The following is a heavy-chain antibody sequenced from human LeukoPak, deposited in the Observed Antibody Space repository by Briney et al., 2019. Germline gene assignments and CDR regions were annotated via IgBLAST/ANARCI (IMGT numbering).Heavy chain of an antibody. Sequence: ASVKVSCKASGGTFSSYAISWVRQAPGQGLEWMGGIIPIFGTANYAQKFQGRVTITADKSTSTAYMELSSLRSEDTAVYYCAREWRDGYMYYFDYWGQGTLVTVSS. CDR1: GGTFSSYA. D-gene: IGHD5-24*01. V-gene: IGHV1-69*06. CDR2: IIPIFGTA. J-gene: IGHJ4*02. CDR3: AREWRDGYMYYFDY.